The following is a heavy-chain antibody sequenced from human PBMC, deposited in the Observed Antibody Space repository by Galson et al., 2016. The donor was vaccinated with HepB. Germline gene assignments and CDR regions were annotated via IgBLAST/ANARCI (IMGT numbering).Heavy chain of an antibody. V-gene: IGHV4-59*01. Sequence: SETLSLTCTVSGASISGYYLSWIRQPPGKGLEWIGYIYYSGRTNYNPSLKSRVTISVDTSKNQFSLKLSSVTAADTAVYYCARDDSGGWYGFPYGMDVWGQGTTGTVSS. CDR1: GASISGYY. D-gene: IGHD6-19*01. CDR2: IYYSGRT. J-gene: IGHJ6*02. CDR3: ARDDSGGWYGFPYGMDV.